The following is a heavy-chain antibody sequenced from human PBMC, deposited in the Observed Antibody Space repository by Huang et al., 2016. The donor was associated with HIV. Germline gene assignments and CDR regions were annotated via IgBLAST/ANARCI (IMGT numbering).Heavy chain of an antibody. CDR2: INHRGST. CDR1: GGSFSGYY. CDR3: ARERMMSWLDDHDAFDI. V-gene: IGHV4-34*01. D-gene: IGHD1-1*01. Sequence: QVQLQQWGAGLLKPSETLSLTCAVYGGSFSGYYWSWIRQSPGKGLEWIGEINHRGSTNYNPSLKSRLNISVDTSKNQFSLKLSSVTAADTAVYYCARERMMSWLDDHDAFDIWGQGTMVTVSS. J-gene: IGHJ3*02.